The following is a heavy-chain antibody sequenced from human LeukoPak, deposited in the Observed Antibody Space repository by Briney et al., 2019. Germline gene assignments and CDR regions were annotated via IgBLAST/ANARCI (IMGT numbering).Heavy chain of an antibody. CDR2: ISYDGSNK. Sequence: GGSLRLSCAASGFTFSSYAMHWVRQAPGKALEWVAVISYDGSNKYYADSVKGRFTISRDNSKNTLYLQMNSLRAEDTAVYYCAREGVYSSGWSAYYYDSSGYGHLDYWGQGTLVTVSS. J-gene: IGHJ4*02. D-gene: IGHD3-22*01. CDR3: AREGVYSSGWSAYYYDSSGYGHLDY. CDR1: GFTFSSYA. V-gene: IGHV3-30*04.